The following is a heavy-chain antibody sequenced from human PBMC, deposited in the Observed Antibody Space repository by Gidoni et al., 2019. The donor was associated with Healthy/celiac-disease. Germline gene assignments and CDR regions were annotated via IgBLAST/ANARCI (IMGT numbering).Heavy chain of an antibody. Sequence: EVQLVESGGGLVQPGGSLRLSCAASGFTFSSYAMSWVRQAPGKGLEWVSAISGSGGSTYYADSVKGRFTISRDNSKNTLYLQMNSLRAEDTAVYYCAKDLRVATVEWEAVGYFDYWGQGTLVTVSS. J-gene: IGHJ4*02. CDR3: AKDLRVATVEWEAVGYFDY. D-gene: IGHD1-26*01. CDR1: GFTFSSYA. CDR2: ISGSGGST. V-gene: IGHV3-23*04.